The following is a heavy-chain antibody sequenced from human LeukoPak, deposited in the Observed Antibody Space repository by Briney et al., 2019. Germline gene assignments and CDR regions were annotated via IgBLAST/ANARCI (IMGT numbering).Heavy chain of an antibody. D-gene: IGHD3-16*02. CDR3: ARDSLSPY. V-gene: IGHV3-9*01. CDR2: ISWNSGSI. Sequence: LRLSCAASGFTFDDYAMHWVRQAPGKGLEWVSGISWNSGSIGYADSVKGRFTISRDNAKNSLYLQMNSLRAEDTAVYYCARDSLSPYWGQGTLVTVSS. J-gene: IGHJ4*02. CDR1: GFTFDDYA.